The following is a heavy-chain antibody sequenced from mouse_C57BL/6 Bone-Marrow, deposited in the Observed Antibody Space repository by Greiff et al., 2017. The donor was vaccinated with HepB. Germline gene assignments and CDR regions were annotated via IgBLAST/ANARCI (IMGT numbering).Heavy chain of an antibody. Sequence: EVKLMESGPVLVKPGASVKMSCQASGYTFTDYYMNWVKQSHGKSLEWIGVINPYNGGTSYNQKFKGKATLTVDKSSSTAYMELNSLTSEDSAVYYCARDYYGSSYDYWGQGTTLTVSS. D-gene: IGHD1-1*01. CDR2: INPYNGGT. CDR3: ARDYYGSSYDY. V-gene: IGHV1-19*01. J-gene: IGHJ2*01. CDR1: GYTFTDYY.